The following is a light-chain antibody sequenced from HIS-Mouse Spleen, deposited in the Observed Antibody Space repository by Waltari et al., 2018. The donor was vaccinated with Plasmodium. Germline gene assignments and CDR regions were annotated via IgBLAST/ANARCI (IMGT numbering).Light chain of an antibody. J-gene: IGLJ3*02. CDR3: YSTDSSGNHSLRV. CDR1: ALPKKY. Sequence: SYELTQPPSVSVSPGQTARIPCSGDALPKKYANCYHQKSGQAPVLVIYEDSKRPSGIPERFSGSSSGTMATLTISGAQVEDEADYYCYSTDSSGNHSLRVFGGGTKLTVL. CDR2: EDS. V-gene: IGLV3-10*01.